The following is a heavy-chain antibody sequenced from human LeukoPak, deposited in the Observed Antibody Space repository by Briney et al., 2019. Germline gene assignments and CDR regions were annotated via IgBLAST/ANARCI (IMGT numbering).Heavy chain of an antibody. D-gene: IGHD6-19*01. V-gene: IGHV1-8*01. J-gene: IGHJ4*02. CDR1: VYTFTSCD. Sequence: ASVTVSCMPSVYTFTSCDINWVRQAPGQGLEWMGWMNHNSGNTGYGQSFQGRITMTRDISIGTAYMELSNLTSEDTAIYYCTRGSSGRRDNWGQGTLVTVSA. CDR3: TRGSSGRRDN. CDR2: MNHNSGNT.